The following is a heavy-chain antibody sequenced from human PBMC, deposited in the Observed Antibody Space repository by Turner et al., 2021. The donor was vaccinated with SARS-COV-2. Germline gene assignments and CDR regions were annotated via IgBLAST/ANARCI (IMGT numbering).Heavy chain of an antibody. Sequence: DVQLLESGGGLVQPGGSLRLSCAASGFTFSSYAMSWVRQAPGKGLEWVSAISGSGGSTYYADSVKGRFTISRDNSKNTLYLQMNSLRAEDTAVYYCARDLEVAGGMDVWGQGTTVTVSS. CDR3: ARDLEVAGGMDV. CDR2: ISGSGGST. J-gene: IGHJ6*02. V-gene: IGHV3-23*01. CDR1: GFTFSSYA.